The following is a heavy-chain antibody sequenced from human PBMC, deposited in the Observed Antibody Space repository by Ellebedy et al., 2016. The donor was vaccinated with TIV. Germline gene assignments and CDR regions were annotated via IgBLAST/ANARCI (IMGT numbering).Heavy chain of an antibody. D-gene: IGHD4-11*01. CDR3: AKLAPSKVKSSFDF. Sequence: GESLKISXAASGFTFSSYAVSWVRQSPGKGLEWVSAISGGGGSTYYADSVKGRFTISRDNSKNTLYLHMNSLRAEDTAIYYCAKLAPSKVKSSFDFWGHGTLVTVSS. V-gene: IGHV3-23*01. CDR2: ISGGGGST. CDR1: GFTFSSYA. J-gene: IGHJ2*01.